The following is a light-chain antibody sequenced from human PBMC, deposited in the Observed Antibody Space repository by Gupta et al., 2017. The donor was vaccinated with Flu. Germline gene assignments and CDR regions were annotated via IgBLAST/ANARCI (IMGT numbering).Light chain of an antibody. V-gene: IGKV2-30*01. Sequence: VTLGHPAYSSCSSTQRLEFGDGANHVGWFRQRPDQSPRRIIYDGSNRNTGVTDRFSDTGAGNDFTLKSSSGENEDVGVYYGRQGKHWFTFGQGTKLEIK. CDR2: DGS. CDR1: QRLEFGDGANH. CDR3: RQGKHWFT. J-gene: IGKJ2*01.